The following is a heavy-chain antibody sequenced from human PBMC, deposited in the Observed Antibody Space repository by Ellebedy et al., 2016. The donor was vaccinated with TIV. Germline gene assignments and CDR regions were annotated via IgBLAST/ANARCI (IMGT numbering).Heavy chain of an antibody. D-gene: IGHD7-27*01. CDR1: GFTFTPYS. CDR2: ISGSTITS. Sequence: GESLKISCTASGFTFTPYSMNWVRQAPGKGLEWISYISGSTITSYYADSVKGRFTISRDNAKNSLYLQMNGLGVEDTAVYCCARDMAWGNERVIDAFDIWGHGTLVTVSS. CDR3: ARDMAWGNERVIDAFDI. J-gene: IGHJ3*02. V-gene: IGHV3-48*04.